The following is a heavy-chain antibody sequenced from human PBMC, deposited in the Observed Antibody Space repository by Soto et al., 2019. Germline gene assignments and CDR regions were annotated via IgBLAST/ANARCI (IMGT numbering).Heavy chain of an antibody. J-gene: IGHJ4*02. CDR3: ARAYSSTWYEEGY. D-gene: IGHD6-13*01. Sequence: QVQLMQSGAEVKKPGASVKVSCKTSGYTFISYDINWVRQAPGQGLERVGWMNPNSGNTGYGQKFQGRVTMTRDISINTAYMELSSLKSEDTAVYYCARAYSSTWYEEGYWGQGTLVTVSS. CDR2: MNPNSGNT. V-gene: IGHV1-8*01. CDR1: GYTFISYD.